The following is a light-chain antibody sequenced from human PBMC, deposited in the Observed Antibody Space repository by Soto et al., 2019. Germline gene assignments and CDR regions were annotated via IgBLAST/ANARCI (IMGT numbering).Light chain of an antibody. Sequence: EIVMTQSPATLSVSPGERATLSCRASLPITTNLAWYQQRPGQALRLLIYGASTRASGIPARFSGSGSGTEFTLTISSLQPDDFATYYCQQYNSYSKTFGQGTKVDIK. V-gene: IGKV3-15*01. CDR1: LPITTN. CDR3: QQYNSYSKT. CDR2: GAS. J-gene: IGKJ1*01.